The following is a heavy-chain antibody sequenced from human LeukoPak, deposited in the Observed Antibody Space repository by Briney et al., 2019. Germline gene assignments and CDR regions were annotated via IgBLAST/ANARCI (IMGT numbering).Heavy chain of an antibody. D-gene: IGHD3-22*01. CDR1: GFIVSSNY. V-gene: IGHV3-66*02. Sequence: GGSLRLSCAASGFIVSSNYMSWVRQAPGKGLEWVSVLYSGGDTYYADSMKGRFTFSRDNSKNTLYLQMNSLRAEDTAVYYCAREYYYDRSGYLFDYWRQGTLVTVSS. J-gene: IGHJ4*02. CDR2: LYSGGDT. CDR3: AREYYYDRSGYLFDY.